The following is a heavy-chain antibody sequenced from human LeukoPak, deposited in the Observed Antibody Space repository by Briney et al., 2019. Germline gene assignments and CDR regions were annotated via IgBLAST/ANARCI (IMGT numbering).Heavy chain of an antibody. CDR3: ARGGPATSDLKTEGNWFDP. J-gene: IGHJ5*02. CDR1: GGSISSYY. D-gene: IGHD1-26*01. CDR2: INHSGST. Sequence: PSETLSLTCTVSGGSISSYYWSWIRQPPGKGLEWIGEINHSGSTNYNPSLKSRVTISVDTSKNQFSLKLSSVTAADTAVYYCARGGPATSDLKTEGNWFDPWGQGTLVTVSS. V-gene: IGHV4-34*01.